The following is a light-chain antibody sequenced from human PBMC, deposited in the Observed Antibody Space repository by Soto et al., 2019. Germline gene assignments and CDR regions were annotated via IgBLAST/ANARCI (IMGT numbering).Light chain of an antibody. CDR3: HQYNNWPPWT. CDR1: QSVSIN. CDR2: GAS. Sequence: EVVMTQSPATLSVSPGERATLSCRASQSVSINLAWYQQKPGQAPRLLIFGASTRATGIPARFSGSGSGTEFTLTISSLQSEDFAFYYCHQYNNWPPWTFGQGTKVEIK. V-gene: IGKV3-15*01. J-gene: IGKJ1*01.